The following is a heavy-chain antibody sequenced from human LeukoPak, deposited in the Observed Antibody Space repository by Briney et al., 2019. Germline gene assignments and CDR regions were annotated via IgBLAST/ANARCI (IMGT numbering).Heavy chain of an antibody. CDR1: GYSFSSYW. J-gene: IGHJ5*02. CDR3: ARLPYCGGDCYPNWFDP. Sequence: GESLKISCKGSGYSFSSYWIAWVRQMPGKGLEWMGIIYPRDSDTRYSPSFQGQVTISADTSISTAYLQWSSLKASDTAMYYCARLPYCGGDCYPNWFDPWGQGTLVTVSS. V-gene: IGHV5-51*01. CDR2: IYPRDSDT. D-gene: IGHD2-21*02.